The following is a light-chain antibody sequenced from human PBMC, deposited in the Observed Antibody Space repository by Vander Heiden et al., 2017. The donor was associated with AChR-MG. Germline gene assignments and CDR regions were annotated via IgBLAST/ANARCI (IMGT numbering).Light chain of an antibody. V-gene: IGLV1-40*01. Sequence: QSVPPPPPSVSGAPGQRVTISCTGNSSNIGAGYDVHWYQQRTGTAPKLLIAGNTNRPSGVPDRFSGSKSGTSASLAITGLQAEDEADYDCQYDDTGRRVFGTGTTVTVL. CDR1: SSNIGAGYD. J-gene: IGLJ1*01. CDR2: GNT. CDR3: QYDDTGRRV.